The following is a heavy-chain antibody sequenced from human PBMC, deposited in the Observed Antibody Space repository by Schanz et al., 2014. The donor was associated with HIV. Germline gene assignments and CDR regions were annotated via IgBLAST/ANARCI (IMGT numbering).Heavy chain of an antibody. Sequence: QVQLVESGGGVVQPGRSLRLSCAAAGITFRTSGTHRVRQAPGKGLEWVAVTWYDGSKKYYADSVKGRFTISRDNSKNTLYLQMNSLRAEDTAVYYCYGDESGYWGQGTLVTVSS. J-gene: IGHJ4*02. CDR1: GITFRTSG. V-gene: IGHV3-33*01. D-gene: IGHD4-17*01. CDR2: TWYDGSKK. CDR3: YGDESGY.